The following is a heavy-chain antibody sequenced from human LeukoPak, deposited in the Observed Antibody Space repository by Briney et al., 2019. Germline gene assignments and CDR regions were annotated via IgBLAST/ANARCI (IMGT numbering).Heavy chain of an antibody. J-gene: IGHJ4*02. D-gene: IGHD1-26*01. V-gene: IGHV3-74*03. CDR2: VQSGGSGT. CDR1: GFTFSSYA. Sequence: GGSLRLSCAASGFTFSSYAMYWVRQAPGKGLVWVSRVQSGGSGTMYADSVKGRFTISRDNAKNTLYLEMNSLRAEDTAVYYCARAQVGAPTDYWGQGTLVTVSS. CDR3: ARAQVGAPTDY.